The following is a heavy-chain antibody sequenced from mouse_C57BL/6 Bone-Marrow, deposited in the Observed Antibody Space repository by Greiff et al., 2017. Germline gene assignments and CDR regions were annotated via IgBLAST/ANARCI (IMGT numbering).Heavy chain of an antibody. CDR1: GYTFTDYE. J-gene: IGHJ2*01. V-gene: IGHV1-15*01. D-gene: IGHD1-1*01. Sequence: VQLQQSGAELVRPGASVTLSCKASGYTFTDYEMHWVKQTPVHGLEWIGAIDPETGGTAYNQKFKGKAILTADKSSSTAYMELRSLTSEDSAVYYCTRGAPYGSSSFDYWGQGTTLTVSS. CDR2: IDPETGGT. CDR3: TRGAPYGSSSFDY.